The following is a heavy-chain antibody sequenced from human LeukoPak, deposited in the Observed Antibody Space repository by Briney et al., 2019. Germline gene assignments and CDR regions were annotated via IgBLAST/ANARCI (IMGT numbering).Heavy chain of an antibody. CDR1: GGSFSGYY. CDR2: INHSGST. CDR3: ARLGPMPYDT. J-gene: IGHJ5*02. D-gene: IGHD3-22*01. Sequence: SETLSLTCAVYGGSFSGYYWSWIRQPPGKGLEWIGDINHSGSTNYNPSLRSRVTISVDTSKNQFSLKLSSVTAADTAVYYCARLGPMPYDTWGQGTLVTVSS. V-gene: IGHV4-34*01.